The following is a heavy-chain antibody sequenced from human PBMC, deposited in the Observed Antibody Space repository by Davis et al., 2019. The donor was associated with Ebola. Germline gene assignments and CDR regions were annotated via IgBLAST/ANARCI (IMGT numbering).Heavy chain of an antibody. Sequence: GSLRPPCAASGFTFRNAWISWVRQAPGKGLEWGGRIKSKTDGWTTDYAAPVKGRFTISRDDSKNTLYLQMNSLKTEDTAVYYCTTGGYYDFWSGYWIDAFDIWGQGTMVTVSS. CDR1: GFTFRNAW. V-gene: IGHV3-15*01. CDR3: TTGGYYDFWSGYWIDAFDI. J-gene: IGHJ3*02. D-gene: IGHD3-3*01. CDR2: IKSKTDGWTT.